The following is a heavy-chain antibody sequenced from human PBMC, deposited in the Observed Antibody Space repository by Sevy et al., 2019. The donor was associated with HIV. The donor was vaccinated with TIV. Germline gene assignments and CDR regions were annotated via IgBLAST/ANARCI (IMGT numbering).Heavy chain of an antibody. CDR3: ARDAHRYGDYGFY. V-gene: IGHV1-69*13. J-gene: IGHJ4*02. CDR2: IIPIFGTA. D-gene: IGHD4-17*01. Sequence: ASVKVSCKASGGTFSSYAISWVRQAPGQGLEWMGRIIPIFGTANYAQKFQGRVTITADESTSTAYMELSSLRSEDTAVYYCARDAHRYGDYGFYWGQGTLVTVSS. CDR1: GGTFSSYA.